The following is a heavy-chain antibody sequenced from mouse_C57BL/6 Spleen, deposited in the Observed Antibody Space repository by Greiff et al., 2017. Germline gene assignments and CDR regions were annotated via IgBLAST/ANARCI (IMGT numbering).Heavy chain of an antibody. V-gene: IGHV1-26*01. CDR2: INPNNGGT. D-gene: IGHD2-5*01. CDR3: ARGGSNYEGVWFAY. Sequence: EVQLQQSGPELVKPGASVKISCKASGYTFTDYYMNWVKQSHGKSLEWIGDINPNNGGTSYNQKFKGKATLTVDKSSSTAYMELRSLTSEDSAVYYCARGGSNYEGVWFAYWGQGTLVTVSA. J-gene: IGHJ3*01. CDR1: GYTFTDYY.